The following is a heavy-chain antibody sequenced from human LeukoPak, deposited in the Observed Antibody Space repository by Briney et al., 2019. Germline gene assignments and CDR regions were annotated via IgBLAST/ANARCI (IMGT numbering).Heavy chain of an antibody. J-gene: IGHJ4*02. CDR2: IYVEDSDT. D-gene: IGHD1-26*01. V-gene: IGHV5-51*01. CDR3: ARGMSGRYLGLLDY. Sequence: GESLKISCKGSGYSFTTNWIGWVRQMPGKGLEWLGVIYVEDSDTRYSPSFQGQVTISADKSINTAYLQWSSLKASDTAMYYCARGMSGRYLGLLDYWGQGTLVTVSS. CDR1: GYSFTTNW.